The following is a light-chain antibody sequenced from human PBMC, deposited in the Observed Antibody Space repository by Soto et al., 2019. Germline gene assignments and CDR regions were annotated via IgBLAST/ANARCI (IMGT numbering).Light chain of an antibody. CDR2: AAS. Sequence: DIQMTQSPSSLSASVGDRVTITCRASQGIDNYLSWYQQKPGKVPKLLIYAASTLRSGVPSRFSGSGSVTDFTLTISSLQPEDVATYYCQKYNSAPWTFGQGTKVEIK. V-gene: IGKV1-27*01. J-gene: IGKJ1*01. CDR1: QGIDNY. CDR3: QKYNSAPWT.